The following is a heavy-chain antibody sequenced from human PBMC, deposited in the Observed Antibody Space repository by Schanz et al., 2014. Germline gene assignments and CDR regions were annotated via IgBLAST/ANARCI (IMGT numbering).Heavy chain of an antibody. D-gene: IGHD2-15*01. CDR2: VSRSTPDI. V-gene: IGHV3-48*04. CDR1: GFTFSSYS. Sequence: EVQLVESGGGLVQPGGSLRLSCTASGFTFSSYSMNWVRQAPGKGLEWVSYVSRSTPDIYYADSVKGRFTISRDSSKNTLFLQMNSLRTEDTAVYYCARLDPYCRSGTCSRAFDFCGQGTLVTVSS. CDR3: ARLDPYCRSGTCSRAFDF. J-gene: IGHJ4*02.